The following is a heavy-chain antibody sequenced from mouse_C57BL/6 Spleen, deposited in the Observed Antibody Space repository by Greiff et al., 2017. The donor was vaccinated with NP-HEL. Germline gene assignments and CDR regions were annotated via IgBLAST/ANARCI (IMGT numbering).Heavy chain of an antibody. D-gene: IGHD2-4*01. V-gene: IGHV1-82*01. J-gene: IGHJ2*01. CDR3: ARSYAYDYDPYYFDY. CDR1: GYAFSSSW. CDR2: IYPGDGDT. Sequence: VQLQQSGPELVKPGASVKISCKASGYAFSSSWMNWVKQRPGKGLEWIGRIYPGDGDTNYNGKFKGKATLTADKSSSTAYMQLSSLTSEDSAVYFCARSYAYDYDPYYFDYWGQGTTLTVSS.